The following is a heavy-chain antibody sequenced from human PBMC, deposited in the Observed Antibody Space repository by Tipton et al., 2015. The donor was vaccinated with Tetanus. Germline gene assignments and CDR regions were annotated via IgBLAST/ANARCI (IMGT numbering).Heavy chain of an antibody. D-gene: IGHD3-3*01. J-gene: IGHJ1*01. V-gene: IGHV4-59*01. Sequence: TLSLTCTVSGGPISTYHWNWIRQSPGKGLEWIGYIDYFGSTKYNPSLKSRVAMSVDTSKNQLSLRLNSVTSADTAVYYCARTSGYLYSSYWGQGTLVTVSS. CDR2: IDYFGST. CDR1: GGPISTYH. CDR3: ARTSGYLYSSY.